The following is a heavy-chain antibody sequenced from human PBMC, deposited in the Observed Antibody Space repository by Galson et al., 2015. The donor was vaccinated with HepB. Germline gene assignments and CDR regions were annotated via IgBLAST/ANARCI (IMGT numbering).Heavy chain of an antibody. Sequence: SLRLSCAASGFTFRRYALSWVRQAPGKGLEWVSFISGSGEYTYYPDSVKGRFTISRDNSKNTLYLQMNSLRAEDTAIYYCAKDSTMVTLGWFDSWGQGTLATVSS. V-gene: IGHV3-23*01. CDR1: GFTFRRYA. D-gene: IGHD5-18*01. CDR3: AKDSTMVTLGWFDS. J-gene: IGHJ5*01. CDR2: ISGSGEYT.